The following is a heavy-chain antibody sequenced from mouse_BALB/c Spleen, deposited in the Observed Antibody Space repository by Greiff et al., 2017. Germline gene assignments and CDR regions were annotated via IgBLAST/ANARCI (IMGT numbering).Heavy chain of an antibody. D-gene: IGHD1-1*01. CDR3: SRYGYYGSRGYFDV. Sequence: EVKLVESGGGLVQPGGSRKLSCAASGFTFSSFGMHWVRQAPEKGLEWVAYISSGSSTIYYADTVKGRFTISRDNPKNTLFLQMTSLRSEDTAMYYCSRYGYYGSRGYFDVWGAGTTVTVSS. V-gene: IGHV5-17*02. J-gene: IGHJ1*01. CDR2: ISSGSSTI. CDR1: GFTFSSFG.